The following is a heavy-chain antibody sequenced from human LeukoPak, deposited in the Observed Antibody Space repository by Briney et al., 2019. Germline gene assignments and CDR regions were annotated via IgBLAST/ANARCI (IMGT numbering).Heavy chain of an antibody. CDR3: SRENGAFSPFGY. CDR2: ISLSGLT. CDR1: GFTVSSNY. V-gene: IGHV4-4*02. Sequence: GSLRLSCAASGFTVSSNYMSWVRQAPGKGLEWIGEISLSGLTNYNPSLKSRVTMALDKSKNHLSLNLTSVTAADTAVYYCSRENGAFSPFGYWGQGTLVTVSS. D-gene: IGHD2-8*01. J-gene: IGHJ4*02.